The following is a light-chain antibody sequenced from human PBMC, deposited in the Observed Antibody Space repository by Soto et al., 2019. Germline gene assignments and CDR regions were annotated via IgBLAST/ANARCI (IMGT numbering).Light chain of an antibody. CDR1: SSNIGNNY. Sequence: QAVVTQPPSVSAAPGQKVTISCSGSSSNIGNNYVSWYQQFPGTAPKLLIYDNNKRPSGIPDRFSGSKSGTSATLGITGLQTGDEADYYCGTWDSSLSVVVFGGGTKVTVL. CDR2: DNN. CDR3: GTWDSSLSVVV. V-gene: IGLV1-51*01. J-gene: IGLJ2*01.